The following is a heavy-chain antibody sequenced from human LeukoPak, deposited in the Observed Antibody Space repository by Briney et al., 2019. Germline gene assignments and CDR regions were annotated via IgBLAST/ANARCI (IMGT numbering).Heavy chain of an antibody. J-gene: IGHJ4*02. CDR3: ARGGYDSDFDY. V-gene: IGHV4-59*01. D-gene: IGHD3-3*01. CDR2: TYFTGRT. CDR1: GGSISTYY. Sequence: SETLSLTCTVSGGSISTYYWSWIRLPPGKGLEWIAYTYFTGRTQYNPSLKSRVTISEDTSKNQFSLRLSSVTPADTAVYYCARGGYDSDFDYWGQGTLVTVSS.